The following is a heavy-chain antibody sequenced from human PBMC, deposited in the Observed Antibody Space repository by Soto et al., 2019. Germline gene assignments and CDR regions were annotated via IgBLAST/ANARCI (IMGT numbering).Heavy chain of an antibody. J-gene: IGHJ5*02. CDR3: AREAGYGDYVDNWFDP. Sequence: QVQLVQSGAEVKKPGASVKVSCKASGYTFTSYGISWVRQAPGQGLEWMGWISAYNGNTNDAQKLQGRVTMTTDTPTSTAYMELRSLRSDDTAVYYCAREAGYGDYVDNWFDPWGQGTLVTVSS. CDR1: GYTFTSYG. CDR2: ISAYNGNT. V-gene: IGHV1-18*01. D-gene: IGHD4-17*01.